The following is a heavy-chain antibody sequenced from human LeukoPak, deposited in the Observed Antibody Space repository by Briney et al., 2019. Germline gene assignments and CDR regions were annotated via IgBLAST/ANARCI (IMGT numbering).Heavy chain of an antibody. Sequence: LSCAASGFTFSSYAMSWVRQAPGKGLEWVSAISGSGGSTYYADYVKGRFTISRDNSKNTLYLQMNSLRAEDTAVYYCAKRRQDIVVVVAATHYYYYMDVWGKGTTVTVSS. CDR2: ISGSGGST. CDR3: AKRRQDIVVVVAATHYYYYMDV. D-gene: IGHD2-15*01. CDR1: GFTFSSYA. V-gene: IGHV3-23*01. J-gene: IGHJ6*03.